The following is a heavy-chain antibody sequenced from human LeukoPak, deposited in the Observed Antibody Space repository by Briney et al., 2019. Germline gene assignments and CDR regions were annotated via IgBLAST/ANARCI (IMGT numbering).Heavy chain of an antibody. D-gene: IGHD1-1*01. V-gene: IGHV3-23*01. CDR1: GFTFKDYS. J-gene: IGHJ4*02. CDR2: ISGGGGAT. CDR3: AKVEGASKASVY. Sequence: GGSLRLSCSASGFTFKDYSMSWVRQAPGKGLEWVSRISGGGGATKYADSVTGRFTISRDSSKNTLSLQMNSLRAEDTAVYYCAKVEGASKASVYWGQGALVTVSS.